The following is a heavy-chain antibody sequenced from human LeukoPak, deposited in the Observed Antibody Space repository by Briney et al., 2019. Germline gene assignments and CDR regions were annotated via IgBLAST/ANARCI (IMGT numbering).Heavy chain of an antibody. V-gene: IGHV1-46*01. J-gene: IGHJ4*02. D-gene: IGHD3-3*01. Sequence: ASVKVSCKASGYTFTSYYMHWVRQAPGQGLEWMGIINPSGGSTSYAQKFQGRVTMTRDMSTSTVYMELSSLRSEDTAVYYCARDTTFLNYDFWSGYGPLGYWGQGTLVTVSS. CDR1: GYTFTSYY. CDR3: ARDTTFLNYDFWSGYGPLGY. CDR2: INPSGGST.